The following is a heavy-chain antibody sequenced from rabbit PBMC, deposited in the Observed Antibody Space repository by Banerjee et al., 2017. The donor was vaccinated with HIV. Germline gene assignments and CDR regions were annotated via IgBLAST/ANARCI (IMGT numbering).Heavy chain of an antibody. J-gene: IGHJ4*01. V-gene: IGHV1S40*01. CDR1: GFSFSSGYW. CDR2: IYAGSSGST. D-gene: IGHD6-1*01. Sequence: QSLEESGGDLVKPGASLTLTCTASGFSFSSGYWICWVRQAPGKGLEWIACIYAGSSGSTYYASWAKGRFTISKTSSTTVTLQMTSLTGADTATYFCARGAGVGADGYAKLWGQGTLVTVS. CDR3: ARGAGVGADGYAKL.